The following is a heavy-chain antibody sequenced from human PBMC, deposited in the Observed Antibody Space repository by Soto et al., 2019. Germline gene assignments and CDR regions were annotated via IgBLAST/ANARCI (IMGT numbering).Heavy chain of an antibody. CDR1: GGTFSSYA. CDR3: ARDSFTSSSWYGGAFDI. D-gene: IGHD6-13*01. J-gene: IGHJ3*02. Sequence: ASVKVSCKACGGTFSSYAISWVRQAPGQGLEWMGGIIPIFGTANYAQKFQGRVTITADESTSTAYMELSSLRSEDTAVYYCARDSFTSSSWYGGAFDIWGQGTMVTVSS. V-gene: IGHV1-69*13. CDR2: IIPIFGTA.